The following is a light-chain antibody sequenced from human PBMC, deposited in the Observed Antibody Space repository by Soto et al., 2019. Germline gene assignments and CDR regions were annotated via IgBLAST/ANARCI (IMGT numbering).Light chain of an antibody. CDR1: QSVGSY. V-gene: IGKV3-11*01. CDR2: DAS. CDR3: QQRSNWPRGT. J-gene: IGKJ2*01. Sequence: EIVLTQSPATLSLSPGERATLSCRASQSVGSYLGWYQHKPGQAPRLLIYDASNRAPGIPARFSGSGSGTDFTLAIRSLEPEDFTVYYCQQRSNWPRGTFGQGTKLDIK.